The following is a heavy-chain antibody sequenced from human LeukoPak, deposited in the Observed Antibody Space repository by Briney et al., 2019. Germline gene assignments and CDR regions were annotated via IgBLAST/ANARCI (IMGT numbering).Heavy chain of an antibody. J-gene: IGHJ4*02. CDR2: INPNSGGT. CDR1: GYTFTGYY. Sequence: GASVKVSCKASGYTFTGYYMHWVRQAPGQGLEWMGWINPNSGGTNYAQKFQGRVTMTRDTSISTAYMELSRLRSDDTAVYYCARGRVEYSSSSPPDYWGQGTLVTVSS. D-gene: IGHD6-6*01. V-gene: IGHV1-2*02. CDR3: ARGRVEYSSSSPPDY.